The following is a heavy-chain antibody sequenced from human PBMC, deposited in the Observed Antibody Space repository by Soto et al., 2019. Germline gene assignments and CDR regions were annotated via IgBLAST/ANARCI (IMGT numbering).Heavy chain of an antibody. CDR2: ISGSGGST. CDR3: EKDWGRIVVEVAAPPDAFDI. Sequence: EAQLLESGGGLVQPGGSLRLSCAASGFTFSSYAMSCVRQAPGKWLEWGAAISGSGGSTYYADSVKGRFTISRDNSKKTLYRQMNSRRAEDTALYYCEKDWGRIVVEVAAPPDAFDIWGQGTMVTVS. D-gene: IGHD2-15*01. CDR1: GFTFSSYA. V-gene: IGHV3-23*01. J-gene: IGHJ3*02.